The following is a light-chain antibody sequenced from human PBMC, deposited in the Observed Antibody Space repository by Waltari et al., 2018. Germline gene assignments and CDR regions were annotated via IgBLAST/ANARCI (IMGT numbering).Light chain of an antibody. Sequence: DIVMTQPPDSLAVSLGERATLHCRSSQSFFYTSDNDNYLALYQQKPGQPPKLLIYWASTRASGVPDRFSGSGSGTDFTLTISSLQAADVAVYYCQQYYTTPLTFGQGTRVEI. CDR3: QQYYTTPLT. CDR2: WAS. J-gene: IGKJ1*01. CDR1: QSFFYTSDNDNY. V-gene: IGKV4-1*01.